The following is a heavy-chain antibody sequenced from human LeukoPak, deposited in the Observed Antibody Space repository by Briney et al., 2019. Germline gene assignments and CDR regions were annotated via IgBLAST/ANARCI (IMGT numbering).Heavy chain of an antibody. V-gene: IGHV4-30-2*01. CDR2: IYHSGST. CDR3: ARALYVVTHFDY. J-gene: IGHJ4*02. CDR1: GGSISSGGYY. Sequence: SQTLSLTCTVSGGSISSGGYYWSWIRQPPGKGLEWIGYIYHSGSTYYNPPLKSRVTISVDRSKNQFSLKLSSVTAADTAVYYCARALYVVTHFDYWGQGTLVTVSS. D-gene: IGHD3-22*01.